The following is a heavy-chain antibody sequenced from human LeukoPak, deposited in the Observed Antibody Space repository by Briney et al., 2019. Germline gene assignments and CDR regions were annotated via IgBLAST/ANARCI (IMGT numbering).Heavy chain of an antibody. J-gene: IGHJ4*02. CDR3: ARGALYYDSSGYDY. V-gene: IGHV4-39*01. D-gene: IGHD3-22*01. Sequence: SETLSLTCTVSGGSISSSSYYWGWIRQPPGKGLEWIGSIYYSGSTYYNPSLKSRVTISVDTSKNQFSLQLNSVTPEDTAVYYCARGALYYDSSGYDYWGQGTLVTVSS. CDR2: IYYSGST. CDR1: GGSISSSSYY.